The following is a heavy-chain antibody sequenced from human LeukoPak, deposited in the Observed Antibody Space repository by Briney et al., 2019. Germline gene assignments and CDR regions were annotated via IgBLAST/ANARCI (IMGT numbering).Heavy chain of an antibody. CDR2: IWYDGSNK. Sequence: GGSLRLSCAASGFTFSSYGMHWVRQAPGKGLEWVAVIWYDGSNKYYADSVKGRFTISRDNSKNTLYLQMNSLRAEDTAVYYCARACSSTSCYIDYWGQGTLVTVSS. J-gene: IGHJ4*02. CDR1: GFTFSSYG. CDR3: ARACSSTSCYIDY. D-gene: IGHD2-2*02. V-gene: IGHV3-33*01.